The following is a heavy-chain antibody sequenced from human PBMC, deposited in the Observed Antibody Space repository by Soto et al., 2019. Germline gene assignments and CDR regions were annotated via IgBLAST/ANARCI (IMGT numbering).Heavy chain of an antibody. V-gene: IGHV1-69*01. CDR3: ARGWGYDSTDYYYAY. Sequence: QVQLVQSGADVRKPGSSVRVSCKASGGSFNRHTISWVRQAPGQGREWMGGIIPIFGTANHAQKFQGRVTIIADESTSTVYMELSSLRSDDTAIYYCARGWGYDSTDYYYAYWGQGTLVIVSS. J-gene: IGHJ4*02. CDR1: GGSFNRHT. D-gene: IGHD3-22*01. CDR2: IIPIFGTA.